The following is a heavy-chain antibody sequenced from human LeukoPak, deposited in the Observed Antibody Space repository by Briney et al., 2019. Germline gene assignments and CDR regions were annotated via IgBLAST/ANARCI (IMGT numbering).Heavy chain of an antibody. J-gene: IGHJ6*03. CDR3: ARAPHISSSSIGEIYYYYMDV. Sequence: GASVTVSCKASGYTFTSYDINWVRQATGQGLEWMGWMNPNSGNTGYAQKFQGRVTITRNTSISTAYMELSSLRSEDTAVYYCARAPHISSSSIGEIYYYYMDVWGKGTTVTVSS. D-gene: IGHD6-6*01. V-gene: IGHV1-8*03. CDR1: GYTFTSYD. CDR2: MNPNSGNT.